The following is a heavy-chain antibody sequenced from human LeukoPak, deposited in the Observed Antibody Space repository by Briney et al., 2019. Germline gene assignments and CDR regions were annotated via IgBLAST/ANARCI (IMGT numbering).Heavy chain of an antibody. V-gene: IGHV4-39*01. CDR2: VFYTGTT. CDR3: ARPHFYFGSGSYYYVDY. J-gene: IGHJ4*02. CDR1: GGSIRSNSYY. D-gene: IGHD3-10*01. Sequence: KPSETLSLTCTVSGGSIRSNSYYWGWIRQPPGKGLEWIGNVFYTGTTSYNPSLKSRVTMSVDTSKNQFSLNLSSVAAADTAVYYCARPHFYFGSGSYYYVDYWGQGTLVTVSS.